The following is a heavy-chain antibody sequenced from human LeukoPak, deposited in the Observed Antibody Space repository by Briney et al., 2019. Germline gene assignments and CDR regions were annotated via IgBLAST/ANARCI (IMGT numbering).Heavy chain of an antibody. J-gene: IGHJ4*02. Sequence: PGGSLRLSCAASGFTFSSYSMNWVRQAPGKGRKWVSFISSSSSYIYYADSVKGRFTISRDNAKNSLYLQMNSLRAEDTAVYYCARDGGVATGLFDYWGQGTLVTVSS. CDR2: ISSSSSYI. V-gene: IGHV3-21*01. D-gene: IGHD5-12*01. CDR1: GFTFSSYS. CDR3: ARDGGVATGLFDY.